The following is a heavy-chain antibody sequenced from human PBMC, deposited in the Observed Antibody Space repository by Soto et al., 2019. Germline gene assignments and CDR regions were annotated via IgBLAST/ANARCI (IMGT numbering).Heavy chain of an antibody. CDR3: ARFYASGSYPYDC. Sequence: ASVKVSCKASGYTFTTYGISWVRHAPGQGLEWMGWISAYNGNTNYAQNLQGRVTMTTDTSTSTAYMELRSLRSDDTAVDYCARFYASGSYPYDCWGQGTLVTVSS. CDR2: ISAYNGNT. CDR1: GYTFTTYG. V-gene: IGHV1-18*01. J-gene: IGHJ4*02. D-gene: IGHD3-10*01.